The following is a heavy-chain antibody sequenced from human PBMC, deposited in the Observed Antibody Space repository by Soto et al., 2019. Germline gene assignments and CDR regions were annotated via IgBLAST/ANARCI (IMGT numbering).Heavy chain of an antibody. Sequence: GAAVKVSCKASGYTFTSYAMHWVRQAPGQRLEWMGWINAGNGNTKYSQKFQGRVTITTDTSASTAYMELRSLRSNDTAVYYCSLLEVDVPTALHAVCAQGTTVTVYS. V-gene: IGHV1-3*01. CDR1: GYTFTSYA. CDR2: INAGNGNT. CDR3: SLLEVDVPTALHAV. D-gene: IGHD1-1*01. J-gene: IGHJ6*02.